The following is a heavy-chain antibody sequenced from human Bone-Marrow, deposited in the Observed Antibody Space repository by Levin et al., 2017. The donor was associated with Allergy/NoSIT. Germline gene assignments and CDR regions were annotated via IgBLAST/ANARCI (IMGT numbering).Heavy chain of an antibody. D-gene: IGHD4-11*01. J-gene: IGHJ4*02. V-gene: IGHV3-23*01. Sequence: GGSLRLSCAASGFTFSSYAMSWVRQAPGKGLEWVSSISGSGGSTYYADSAKGRFTISRDNSKNMLYLQMNSLRAEDTAVYYCAATVTGTYPTPDYWGQGTLVTVSS. CDR2: ISGSGGST. CDR3: AATVTGTYPTPDY. CDR1: GFTFSSYA.